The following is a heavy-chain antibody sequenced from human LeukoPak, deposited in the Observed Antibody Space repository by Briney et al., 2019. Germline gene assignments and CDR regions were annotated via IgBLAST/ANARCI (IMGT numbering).Heavy chain of an antibody. Sequence: SETLSLTCTVSGGSISSSGYYWGWIRQPPGKGLEWIGSLYYSGKTYYNPAMKSRVIISEDTSKNQFSLKLSSVTAADTAVYYCARGGCSGYGDWGRGTLVTVSS. CDR1: GGSISSSGYY. V-gene: IGHV4-39*07. CDR2: LYYSGKT. D-gene: IGHD2-15*01. J-gene: IGHJ4*02. CDR3: ARGGCSGYGD.